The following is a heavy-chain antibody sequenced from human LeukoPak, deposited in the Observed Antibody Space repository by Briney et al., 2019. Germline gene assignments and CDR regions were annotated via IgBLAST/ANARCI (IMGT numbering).Heavy chain of an antibody. J-gene: IGHJ6*03. Sequence: ASVKVSCKASGYTFTSYDINWVRRATRQGLEWMGWMNPNSGNTGYAQKFQGRVTMTRNTSISTAYMELSSLRSEDTAVYYCARAYYYGSGSYFSFYYYYMDVWGKGTTVTISS. CDR3: ARAYYYGSGSYFSFYYYYMDV. CDR1: GYTFTSYD. V-gene: IGHV1-8*01. CDR2: MNPNSGNT. D-gene: IGHD3-10*01.